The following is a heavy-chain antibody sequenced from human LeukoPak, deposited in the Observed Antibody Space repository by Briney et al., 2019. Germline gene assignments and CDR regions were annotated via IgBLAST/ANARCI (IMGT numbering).Heavy chain of an antibody. CDR1: GYTFTGYY. CDR2: INPNSGGT. V-gene: IGHV1-2*02. D-gene: IGHD6-6*01. Sequence: ASVKVSCKASGYTFTGYYMHWVRQAPGQGLEWMGWINPNSGGTNYAQKFQGRVTITADESTSTAYMELSSLGSEDTAVYYCARGKYSSSSFFSKYYFDYWGQGTLVTVSS. J-gene: IGHJ4*02. CDR3: ARGKYSSSSFFSKYYFDY.